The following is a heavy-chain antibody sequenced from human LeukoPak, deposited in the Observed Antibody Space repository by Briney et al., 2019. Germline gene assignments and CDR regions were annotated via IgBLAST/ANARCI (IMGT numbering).Heavy chain of an antibody. D-gene: IGHD2-8*01. CDR3: AREGSCTNGVCYFSYYFDY. Sequence: PSETLSLTCAVYGGSFSGYYWSWIRQPPGEGLEWIGEINHSGSTNYNPSLKSRVTISVDTSKNQFSLKLSSVTAADTAVYYCAREGSCTNGVCYFSYYFDYWGQGTLVTVSS. CDR2: INHSGST. V-gene: IGHV4-34*01. CDR1: GGSFSGYY. J-gene: IGHJ4*02.